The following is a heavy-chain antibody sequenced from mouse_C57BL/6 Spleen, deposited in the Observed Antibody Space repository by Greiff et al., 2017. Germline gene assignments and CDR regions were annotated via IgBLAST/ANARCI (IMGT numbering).Heavy chain of an antibody. Sequence: EVKLVESGGGLVQPGGSLSLSCAASGFTFTDYYMSWVRQPPGKALEWLGFIRNKANGYTTEYSASVKGRFTISRDNSQSILYLQMNALRAEDSATYDCARYRAGTFYAMDCWGQGTSVTVSS. CDR3: ARYRAGTFYAMDC. V-gene: IGHV7-3*01. J-gene: IGHJ4*01. CDR2: IRNKANGYTT. D-gene: IGHD4-1*01. CDR1: GFTFTDYY.